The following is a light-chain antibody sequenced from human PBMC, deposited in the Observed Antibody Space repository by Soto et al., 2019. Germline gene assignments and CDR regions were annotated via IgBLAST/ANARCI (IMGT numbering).Light chain of an antibody. J-gene: IGKJ4*01. CDR2: GAS. CDR3: HQYGISP. CDR1: QSVSSN. Sequence: EIVMTQSPATLSVSPGERATPSCRASQSVSSNLAWYQQKPGQAPRLLIYGASSRATGIPDRFSGSGSGTEFTLTISRLEPEDFAVYYCHQYGISPFGGGTKVDIK. V-gene: IGKV3-20*01.